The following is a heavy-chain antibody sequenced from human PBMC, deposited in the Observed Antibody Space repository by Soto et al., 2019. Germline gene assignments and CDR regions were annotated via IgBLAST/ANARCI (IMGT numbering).Heavy chain of an antibody. CDR2: INPSGGST. D-gene: IGHD2-2*01. Sequence: PGQGLEWMGIINPSGGSTSYAQKFQGRVTMTRDTSTSTVYMELSSLRSEDTAVYYCARDIVLVPAPGVFNYYYCMDVWCQGTPVSVSS. J-gene: IGHJ6*02. V-gene: IGHV1-46*01. CDR3: ARDIVLVPAPGVFNYYYCMDV.